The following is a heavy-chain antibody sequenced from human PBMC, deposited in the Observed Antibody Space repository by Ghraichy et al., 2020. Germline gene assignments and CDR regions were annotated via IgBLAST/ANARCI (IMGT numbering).Heavy chain of an antibody. CDR2: ISSSSSYK. J-gene: IGHJ4*02. D-gene: IGHD6-19*01. CDR1: GFTFSSYS. Sequence: GGSLRLSCAASGFTFSSYSMNWVRQAPGKGLEWVSSISSSSSYKYYADSVKGRFTISRDNTKNSLYLQMNSLRAEDTAVYYCARVSSGWYVDYWGQGTLVTVSS. CDR3: ARVSSGWYVDY. V-gene: IGHV3-21*01.